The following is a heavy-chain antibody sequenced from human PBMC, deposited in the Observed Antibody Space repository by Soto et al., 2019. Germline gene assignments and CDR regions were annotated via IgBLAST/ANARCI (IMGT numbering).Heavy chain of an antibody. CDR2: ISGTGGGT. Sequence: LRLSCAASGFTFWTYAMSWVRQAPGKGLEWVSVISGTGGGTSYADSVKGRFTISRDNSKNTLYLQMNSLGVEDTAVYYCARHPPPGYYYDSSGYYGYFQHWGQGTPVTVSS. CDR3: ARHPPPGYYYDSSGYYGYFQH. D-gene: IGHD3-22*01. CDR1: GFTFWTYA. J-gene: IGHJ1*01. V-gene: IGHV3-23*01.